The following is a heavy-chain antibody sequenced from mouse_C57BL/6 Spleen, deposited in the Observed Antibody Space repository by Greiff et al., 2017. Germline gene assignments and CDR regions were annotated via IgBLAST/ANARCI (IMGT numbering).Heavy chain of an antibody. D-gene: IGHD1-1*01. CDR2: IWRGGST. J-gene: IGHJ1*03. V-gene: IGHV2-5*01. CDR1: GFSLTSYG. Sequence: QVQLQQSGPGLVQPSQSLSITCTVSGFSLTSYGVHWVRQSPGKGLEWLGVIWRGGSTDYNAAFMSRLSITKDNSKSQVFFKMNSLQADDTAIYYCAKVHYGSSYPYWYFDVWGTGTTVTVSS. CDR3: AKVHYGSSYPYWYFDV.